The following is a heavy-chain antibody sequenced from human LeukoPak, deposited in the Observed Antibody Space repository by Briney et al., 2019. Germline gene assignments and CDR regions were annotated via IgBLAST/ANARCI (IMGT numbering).Heavy chain of an antibody. Sequence: GGSLRLSCAASGFTFSSYWMSWVRQAPGKGLEWVANIKQDGSEKYYVDSVKGRFTISRDNAKNSLYLQMNSLRAEDTAVYYCARVPRGANPNFDYWGQGTLVTVSS. D-gene: IGHD1-26*01. V-gene: IGHV3-7*01. J-gene: IGHJ4*02. CDR2: IKQDGSEK. CDR1: GFTFSSYW. CDR3: ARVPRGANPNFDY.